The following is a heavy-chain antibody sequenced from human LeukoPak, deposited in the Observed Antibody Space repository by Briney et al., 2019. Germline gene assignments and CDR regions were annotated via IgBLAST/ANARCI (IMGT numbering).Heavy chain of an antibody. CDR2: ISTGSSFI. CDR3: AREDIRLDYFDY. Sequence: PGGSPRLSCAASGFXFSSYSINWVRQAPGKGLEWVSSISTGSSFIYYADSVKGRFTISRDIAKNSLYLQMNSLRAEDTAVYYCAREDIRLDYFDYWGQGTLVTVSS. D-gene: IGHD6-19*01. J-gene: IGHJ4*02. V-gene: IGHV3-21*01. CDR1: GFXFSSYS.